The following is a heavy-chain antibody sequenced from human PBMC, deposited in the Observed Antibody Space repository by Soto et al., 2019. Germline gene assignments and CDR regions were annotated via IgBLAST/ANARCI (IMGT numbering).Heavy chain of an antibody. CDR1: GGSISSSSYY. V-gene: IGHV4-39*01. Sequence: QLQLQESGPGLVKPSETLSLTCTVSGGSISSSSYYWGWIRQPPGKGLEWIGSIYYSGSTYYNPSLKSRVTISVDTSKNQFSLKLSSVTAADTAVYYCARRGITGTSAGWFDPWGQGTLVTVSS. J-gene: IGHJ5*02. D-gene: IGHD1-7*01. CDR2: IYYSGST. CDR3: ARRGITGTSAGWFDP.